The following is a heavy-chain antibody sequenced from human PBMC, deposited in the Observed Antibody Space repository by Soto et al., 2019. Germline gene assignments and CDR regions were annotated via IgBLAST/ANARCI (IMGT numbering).Heavy chain of an antibody. CDR2: INHSGST. CDR1: GGSFSGYY. CDR3: ARAYSGYDFFPLYYYYYGMDV. D-gene: IGHD5-12*01. V-gene: IGHV4-34*01. Sequence: SETLSLTCAVYGGSFSGYYWSWIRQPPGKGLEWIGEINHSGSTNYNPSLKSRVTISVDTSKNQFSLKLSSVTAADTAVYYCARAYSGYDFFPLYYYYYGMDVWGQGTTVTVSS. J-gene: IGHJ6*02.